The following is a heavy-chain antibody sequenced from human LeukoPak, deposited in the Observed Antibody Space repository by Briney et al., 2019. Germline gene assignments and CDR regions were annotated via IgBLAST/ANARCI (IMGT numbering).Heavy chain of an antibody. CDR2: IYYSGST. J-gene: IGHJ4*02. D-gene: IGHD3-10*01. V-gene: IGHV4-30-4*01. CDR1: GGSISSGDYY. Sequence: SETLSLTCTVSGGSISSGDYYWSWIRQPPGKGLEWIGYIYYSGSTYCNPSLKSRITISVDTSKNQFSLKLSSVTAADTAAYYCVRGPGGYFDYWGQGTLVTVSS. CDR3: VRGPGGYFDY.